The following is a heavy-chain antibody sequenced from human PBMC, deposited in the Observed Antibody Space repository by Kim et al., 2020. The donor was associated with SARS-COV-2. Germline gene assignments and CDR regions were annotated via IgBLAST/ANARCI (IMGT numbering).Heavy chain of an antibody. D-gene: IGHD6-13*01. CDR3: ARDGILSYTSSWDY. CDR1: GFTFRSYW. J-gene: IGHJ4*02. Sequence: GGSLRLSCGAYGFTFRSYWMSWVRQAPGNGLEWVANIKEDGSVKQYVDSVKGRFAISRDNARNSLYLQLNSLRADDTAVYYCARDGILSYTSSWDYWGPGSLVTVSS. CDR2: IKEDGSVK. V-gene: IGHV3-7*03.